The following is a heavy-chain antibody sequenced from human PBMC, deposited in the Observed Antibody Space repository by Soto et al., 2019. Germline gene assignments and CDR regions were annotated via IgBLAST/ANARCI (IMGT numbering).Heavy chain of an antibody. CDR2: IVVGSGNT. Sequence: SVKVSCKASGLTFTSSAVQWVRQARGQRLEWIGWIVVGSGNTNYAQKFQERVTITRDMSTSTAYMELSSLRSEDTAVYYCAAGGIAARPVNYWGQGTLVTVSS. CDR1: GLTFTSSA. D-gene: IGHD6-6*01. V-gene: IGHV1-58*01. J-gene: IGHJ4*02. CDR3: AAGGIAARPVNY.